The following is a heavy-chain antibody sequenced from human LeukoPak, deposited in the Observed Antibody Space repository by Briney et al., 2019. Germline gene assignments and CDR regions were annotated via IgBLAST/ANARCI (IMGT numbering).Heavy chain of an antibody. D-gene: IGHD2-15*01. CDR1: GGSISSSSYS. V-gene: IGHV4-39*01. J-gene: IGHJ4*02. CDR2: IYYSGTT. Sequence: SETLSLTCTVSGGSISSSSYSWGWIRLPPGKGLEWIGSIYYSGTTYYNPSLKSRVTISVDTSKNQLSLKLSSVTAADTAVYFCARQNIVVVLALNFDYWGQGTLVTVSS. CDR3: ARQNIVVVLALNFDY.